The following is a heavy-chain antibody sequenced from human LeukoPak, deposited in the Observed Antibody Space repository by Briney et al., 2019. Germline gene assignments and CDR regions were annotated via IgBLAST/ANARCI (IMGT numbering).Heavy chain of an antibody. D-gene: IGHD4-23*01. J-gene: IGHJ4*02. CDR1: GFTFSSYG. V-gene: IGHV3-23*01. CDR3: AKGSARRWFWYFDY. CDR2: ISGSGGST. Sequence: TGGSLRLSCAASGFTFSSYGMSWVRQAPGKGLEWVSVISGSGGSTSYADSVKGRFTISRDNSKNMLYLQMNSLRAEDTAVYYCAKGSARRWFWYFDYWGQGTLVTVSS.